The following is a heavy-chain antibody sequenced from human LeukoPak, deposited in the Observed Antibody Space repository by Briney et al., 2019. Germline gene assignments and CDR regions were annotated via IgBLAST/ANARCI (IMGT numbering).Heavy chain of an antibody. CDR1: GFTFSASV. J-gene: IGHJ3*02. D-gene: IGHD6-19*01. CDR2: ISIDGNGK. CDR3: ARENSGWYDAFDI. V-gene: IGHV3-30*14. Sequence: GRSLRLSCVASGFTFSASVMHWVRQAPGKGLEWVAGISIDGNGKYHADSVKGRFTISRDNSKNTLYLQMNSLRAEDTAMYYCARENSGWYDAFDIWGQGTMVTVSS.